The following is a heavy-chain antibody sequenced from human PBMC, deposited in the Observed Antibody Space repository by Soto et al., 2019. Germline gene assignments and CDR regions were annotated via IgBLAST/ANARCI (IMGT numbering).Heavy chain of an antibody. CDR2: INAGNGNT. V-gene: IGHV1-3*05. CDR3: ARSIVVVAALDY. J-gene: IGHJ4*02. CDR1: GYTFTSYA. Sequence: QVQLVQSGAEEKKPGASVKVSCKASGYTFTSYAMHWVRQAPGQRLEWRGWINAGNGNTKYSQKMQGGVTMTRATSGSTCYMELSSLRSEDTAVYYCARSIVVVAALDYWGQGTLVTVSS. D-gene: IGHD2-21*02.